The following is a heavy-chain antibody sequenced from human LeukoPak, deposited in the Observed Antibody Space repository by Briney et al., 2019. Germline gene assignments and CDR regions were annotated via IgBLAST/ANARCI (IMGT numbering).Heavy chain of an antibody. Sequence: SVKVSCKASGGTFSSYATSWVRQAPGQGLEWMGGIIPIFGTANYAQKFQGRVTITTDESTSTAYMELSSLRSEDTAVYYCARFRGPIAAAPMDVWGKGTTVTVSS. V-gene: IGHV1-69*05. CDR1: GGTFSSYA. D-gene: IGHD6-13*01. J-gene: IGHJ6*04. CDR2: IIPIFGTA. CDR3: ARFRGPIAAAPMDV.